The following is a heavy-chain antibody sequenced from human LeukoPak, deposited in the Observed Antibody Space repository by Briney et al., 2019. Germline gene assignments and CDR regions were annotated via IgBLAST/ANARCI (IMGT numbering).Heavy chain of an antibody. D-gene: IGHD5-18*01. CDR3: ASGLRAVWIQLSGPDY. V-gene: IGHV3-53*01. CDR1: GFSVSSNY. Sequence: GGSLRLSCAASGFSVSSNYMCWVRQAPGKGLEGVSLIYSAGSTYYADSVKGRFTISRDNSKNTLYLHMNNLRVEDTAVYYCASGLRAVWIQLSGPDYWGQGALVTVS. J-gene: IGHJ4*02. CDR2: IYSAGST.